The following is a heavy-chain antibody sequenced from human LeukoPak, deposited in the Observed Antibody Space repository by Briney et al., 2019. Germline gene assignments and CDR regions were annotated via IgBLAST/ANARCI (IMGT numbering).Heavy chain of an antibody. V-gene: IGHV4-59*01. CDR2: LSDSGGT. CDR3: AREGPLGKYYDY. J-gene: IGHJ4*02. D-gene: IGHD3-16*01. Sequence: SDTLSLTCTVSGVSINNLFWTWIRQPPGKGLEWIGYLSDSGGTTYNPSLKSRVTISIDTSKNQFSLNLNSVTAADTAVYYCAREGPLGKYYDYWGPGTLVTVSS. CDR1: GVSINNLF.